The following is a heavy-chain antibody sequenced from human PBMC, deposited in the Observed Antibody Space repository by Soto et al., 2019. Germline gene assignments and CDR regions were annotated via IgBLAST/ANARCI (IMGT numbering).Heavy chain of an antibody. CDR3: ARAQAIYSSSDWYSGV. J-gene: IGHJ2*01. CDR1: GLTFNTYD. CDR2: ISFDSRDQ. D-gene: IGHD2-21*01. V-gene: IGHV3-30*03. Sequence: QVQLVESGGGVVQPGRSLRLSCAASGLTFNTYDMQWVGQAPGKGLEWVALISFDSRDQYYADSFKGRFTISRDNSENTVYMQMNSLRVDDTGVFFCARAQAIYSSSDWYSGVWRRGTLVPVSS.